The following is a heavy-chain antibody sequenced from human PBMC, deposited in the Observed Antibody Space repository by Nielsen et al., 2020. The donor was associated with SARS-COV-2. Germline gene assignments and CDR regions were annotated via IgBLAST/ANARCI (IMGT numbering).Heavy chain of an antibody. CDR3: ANKKLDYGLPFAY. CDR2: IHYSGTP. CDR1: GGSISISSYY. Sequence: SETLSLTCTVSGGSISISSYYWGWIRQSPGRGLEWIGYIHYSGTPYYNPSLKSRVSISVDTSKDQFSLKLTSVTAADTAVYYCANKKLDYGLPFAYWGQGTLVTVSS. D-gene: IGHD4-17*01. V-gene: IGHV4-39*07. J-gene: IGHJ4*02.